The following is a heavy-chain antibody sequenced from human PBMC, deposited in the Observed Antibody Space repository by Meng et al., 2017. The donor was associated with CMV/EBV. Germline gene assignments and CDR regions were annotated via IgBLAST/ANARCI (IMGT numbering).Heavy chain of an antibody. D-gene: IGHD1-20*01. CDR3: ASVTGIGWWYFDL. J-gene: IGHJ2*01. Sequence: VQLGRSGAGEEEPGSSVKVSCKASGGTFSSYAISWVRQAPGQGLEWMGGIIPIFGTANYAQKFQGRVTITADESTSTAYMELSSLRSEDTAVYYCASVTGIGWWYFDLWGRGTLVTVSS. V-gene: IGHV1-69*12. CDR1: GGTFSSYA. CDR2: IIPIFGTA.